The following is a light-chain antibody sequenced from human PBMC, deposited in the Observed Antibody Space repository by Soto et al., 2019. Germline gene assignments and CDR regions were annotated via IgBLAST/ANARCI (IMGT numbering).Light chain of an antibody. CDR3: CSYTTSSTYV. V-gene: IGLV2-14*01. CDR1: SSDVGGYNY. J-gene: IGLJ1*01. Sequence: QSALTQPASVSGSPGQSITISCSGTSSDVGGYNYVSWYQQHPGKAPKLMIYEVSYRPSGVSNRFSGSKSGNTASLTISGLQAEDEADYNCCSYTTSSTYVFGTGTKLTVL. CDR2: EVS.